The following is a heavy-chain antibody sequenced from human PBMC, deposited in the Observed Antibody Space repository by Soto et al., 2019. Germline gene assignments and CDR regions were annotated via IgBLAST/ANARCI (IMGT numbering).Heavy chain of an antibody. D-gene: IGHD3-3*01. CDR3: ARWAEYYDFWSGYYGGLDYYYYMDV. CDR1: GGSISSYY. CDR2: IYYSGST. J-gene: IGHJ6*03. Sequence: SETLSLTCTVSGGSISSYYWSWIRQPPGKGLEWIGYIYYSGSTNYNPSLKSRVTISVDTSKNQFSLKLSSVTAADTAVYYCARWAEYYDFWSGYYGGLDYYYYMDVWGKGTTVTVSS. V-gene: IGHV4-59*01.